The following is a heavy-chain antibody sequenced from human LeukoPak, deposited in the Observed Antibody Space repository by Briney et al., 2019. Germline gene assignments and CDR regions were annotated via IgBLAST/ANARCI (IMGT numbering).Heavy chain of an antibody. D-gene: IGHD4-17*01. CDR2: INPHSGAT. Sequence: GASVTVSCKASGYPFTGYYIHWVRQAPGQGLEWMGWINPHSGATNYAQNFQGRVTMTRDTSITTTYMDLTRLTSDDTAVYYCARDGLFGLTVTQRGWLDPWGQGTLVIVSS. J-gene: IGHJ5*02. V-gene: IGHV1-2*02. CDR1: GYPFTGYY. CDR3: ARDGLFGLTVTQRGWLDP.